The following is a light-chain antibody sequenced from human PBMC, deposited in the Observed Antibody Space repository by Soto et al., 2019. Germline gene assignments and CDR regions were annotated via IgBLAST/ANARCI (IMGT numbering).Light chain of an antibody. CDR3: AAWDDSLSGLVV. J-gene: IGLJ2*01. V-gene: IGLV1-47*01. CDR2: RNN. CDR1: SSNIGSNY. Sequence: QSVLTQPPSASGTPGQRVTISCSGSSSNIGSNYVYWYQQLPGTAPKLLIYRNNQRPSGVPDRFSGSKSGTSASLAIIGLRSEDEADYYCAAWDDSLSGLVVFGGGTKLTVL.